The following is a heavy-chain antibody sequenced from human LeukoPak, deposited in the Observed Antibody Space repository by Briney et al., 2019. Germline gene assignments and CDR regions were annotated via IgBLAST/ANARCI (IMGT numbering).Heavy chain of an antibody. Sequence: GGSLRLSCVASGFTFSNYGMQWVRQAPGKGLEWLTVISYDGKVSHYADSVKGRFTVSRDNSENTLFLQMNSLRAEDTAMYFCAKEGHARAPHYLDPWGQGTLVTVSS. CDR2: ISYDGKVS. D-gene: IGHD3-10*02. J-gene: IGHJ5*02. CDR3: AKEGHARAPHYLDP. V-gene: IGHV3-30*18. CDR1: GFTFSNYG.